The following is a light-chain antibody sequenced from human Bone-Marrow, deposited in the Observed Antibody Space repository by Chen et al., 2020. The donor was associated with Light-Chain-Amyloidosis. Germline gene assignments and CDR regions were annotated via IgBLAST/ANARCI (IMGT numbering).Light chain of an antibody. CDR3: KSADSSGTYEVI. J-gene: IGLJ2*01. CDR2: RDT. CDR1: DLPTKY. Sequence: SYELTQPPSVSVSTGPTARITCSGDDLPTKYAYWYQKKPGQAPVLVIHRDTARPSGISERLSGSSSGTTATLTISGGQAEDEAAYHGKSADSSGTYEVIFGGGTKLTVL. V-gene: IGLV3-25*03.